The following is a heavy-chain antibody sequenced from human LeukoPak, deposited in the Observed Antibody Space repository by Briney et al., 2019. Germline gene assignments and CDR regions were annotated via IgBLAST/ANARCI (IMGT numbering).Heavy chain of an antibody. CDR2: IRSKAYGGTT. V-gene: IGHV3-49*04. D-gene: IGHD2-2*01. CDR1: GFTFGDYA. J-gene: IGHJ4*02. Sequence: PGGSLRLSCTASGFTFGDYAMSWVRQAPGKGLEWVGFIRSKAYGGTTEYAASVKGRFTISRDDSKSIAYLQMNSLKTEDTAVYYCTRDSVGYQLLLAPSDYWGQGTLVTVSS. CDR3: TRDSVGYQLLLAPSDY.